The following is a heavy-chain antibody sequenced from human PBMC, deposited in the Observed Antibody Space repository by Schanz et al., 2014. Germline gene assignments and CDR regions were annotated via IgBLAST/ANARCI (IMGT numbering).Heavy chain of an antibody. CDR3: ARGTMPGTFDI. CDR1: GGTFSSYT. CDR2: IIPVLNIA. D-gene: IGHD2-2*01. J-gene: IGHJ3*02. V-gene: IGHV1-69*02. Sequence: QVQLVQSGAEVKKPGSSVKVSCTASGGTFSSYTISWMRQAPGQGLEWMGKIIPVLNIATYAQQFQGRVTFTADKSTSTAYMELSSLRYEDTALYYCARGTMPGTFDIWGQGTMVTVSS.